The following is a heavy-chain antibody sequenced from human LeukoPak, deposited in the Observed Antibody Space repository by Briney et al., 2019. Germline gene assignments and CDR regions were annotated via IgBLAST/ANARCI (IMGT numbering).Heavy chain of an antibody. D-gene: IGHD1-14*01. CDR3: AKSRLTPPP. J-gene: IGHJ5*02. CDR2: IGGSGSST. CDR1: GFTFSNSD. Sequence: SGGSLRLSCAASGFTFSNSDMSWVRQAPGKGLEWVSAIGGSGSSTFYADSVKGRFTVSRDNSKNTLYLQMSSLRAEDTAVYYCAKSRLTPPPWGQGTLVTVSS. V-gene: IGHV3-23*01.